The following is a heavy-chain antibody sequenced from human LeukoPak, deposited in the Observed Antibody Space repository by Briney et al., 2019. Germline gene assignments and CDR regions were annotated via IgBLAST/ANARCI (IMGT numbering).Heavy chain of an antibody. J-gene: IGHJ4*02. CDR2: IDSSSSTI. Sequence: PGGSLRLYCAASGFTFSSYSMNWVRQAPGKGLEWVSYIDSSSSTIYYADSVKGRFTISRDNAKNSLYLQMNSLRAEDTAVYYCASPFDYWGQGTLVTVSS. CDR3: ASPFDY. CDR1: GFTFSSYS. V-gene: IGHV3-48*01.